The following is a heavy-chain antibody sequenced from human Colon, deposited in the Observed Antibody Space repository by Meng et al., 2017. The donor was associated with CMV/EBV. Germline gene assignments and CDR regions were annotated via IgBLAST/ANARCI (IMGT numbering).Heavy chain of an antibody. V-gene: IGHV3-30*03. CDR3: ARDPLERGVNDYFDY. D-gene: IGHD1-1*01. Sequence: GESLKISCAASGFTFSNYAMHWVRQAPGKGLEWVALITYDGRNQYYADSVKGRVKGRFTISRDNAKSTLYLQINSLRAEDTAVYYCARDPLERGVNDYFDYWGQGTLVTVSS. CDR2: ITYDGRNQ. J-gene: IGHJ4*02. CDR1: GFTFSNYA.